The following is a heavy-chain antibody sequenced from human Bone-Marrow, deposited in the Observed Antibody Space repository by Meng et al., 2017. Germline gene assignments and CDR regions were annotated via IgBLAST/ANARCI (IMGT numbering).Heavy chain of an antibody. V-gene: IGHV3-7*01. Sequence: GGSLRLSCAASGFTFSSYWMSWVRQAPGKGLEWVANIKQDGSEKYYVDSVKGRFTISRDNAKNLLYLQMNSLRAEDTAVYYCARGAGAAMVRPDAFDIWGQGTMVTVSS. CDR1: GFTFSSYW. CDR3: ARGAGAAMVRPDAFDI. CDR2: IKQDGSEK. D-gene: IGHD5-18*01. J-gene: IGHJ3*02.